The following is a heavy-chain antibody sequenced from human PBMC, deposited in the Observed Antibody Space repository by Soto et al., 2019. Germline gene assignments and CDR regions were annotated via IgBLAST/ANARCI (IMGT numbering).Heavy chain of an antibody. CDR3: AKFKQPSSGWSKTSDYYYYMDV. Sequence: EVQLLESGGDLVQPGGSLRLSCVASGFTFSRYAMSWVRQSPGKGLEWVSAISGSGGSTYYRDSVKGRFTISRDYSKNTLYLQMNSLRAEDTAVYYCAKFKQPSSGWSKTSDYYYYMDVWGKGTTVIVSS. V-gene: IGHV3-23*01. CDR1: GFTFSRYA. CDR2: ISGSGGST. J-gene: IGHJ6*03. D-gene: IGHD6-13*01.